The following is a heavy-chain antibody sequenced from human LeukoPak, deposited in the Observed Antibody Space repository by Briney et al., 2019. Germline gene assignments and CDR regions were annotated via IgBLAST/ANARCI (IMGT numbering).Heavy chain of an antibody. CDR1: GFTFSSYW. Sequence: GGSLRLSCAASGFTFSSYWMSWVRQAPGKGLEWVSYISSSSSTIYYADSVKGRFTISRDNAKNSLYLQMNSLRAEDTAVYYCVRDRFYYDSSGFYPGGYWGQGTLVTVSS. CDR3: VRDRFYYDSSGFYPGGY. CDR2: ISSSSSTI. D-gene: IGHD3-22*01. V-gene: IGHV3-48*04. J-gene: IGHJ4*02.